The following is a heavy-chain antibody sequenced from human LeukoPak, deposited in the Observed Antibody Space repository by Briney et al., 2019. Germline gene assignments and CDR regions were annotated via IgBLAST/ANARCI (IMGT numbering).Heavy chain of an antibody. D-gene: IGHD6-13*01. CDR3: AKDLAAAADPNWFDP. Sequence: GGSLRLSCAASGFTFSSYWMHWVRQAPGKGLVWVSRINSDGSSTNYADSVKGRFTISRDNSKNTLCLQMNSLRAEDTAVYYCAKDLAAAADPNWFDPWGQGTLVTVSS. CDR2: INSDGSST. CDR1: GFTFSSYW. J-gene: IGHJ5*02. V-gene: IGHV3-74*01.